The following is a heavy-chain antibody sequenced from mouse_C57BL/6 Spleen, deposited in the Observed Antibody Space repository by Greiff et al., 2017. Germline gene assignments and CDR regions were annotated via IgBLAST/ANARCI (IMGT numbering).Heavy chain of an antibody. D-gene: IGHD2-4*01. CDR2: IWSGGST. V-gene: IGHV2-2*01. CDR1: GFSLTSYG. Sequence: VHLVESGPGLVQPSQSLSITCTVSGFSLTSYGVHWVRQSPGKGLEWLGVIWSGGSTDYNAAFISRLSISKDNSKSQVFFKMNSLQADDTAIYYCARGGYYDYDESWFAYWGQGTLVTVSA. CDR3: ARGGYYDYDESWFAY. J-gene: IGHJ3*01.